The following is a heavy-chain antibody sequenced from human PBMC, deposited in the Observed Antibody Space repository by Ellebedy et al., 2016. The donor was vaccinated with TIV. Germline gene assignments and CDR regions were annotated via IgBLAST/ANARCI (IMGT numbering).Heavy chain of an antibody. CDR1: GLSFSTYG. V-gene: IGHV3-23*01. Sequence: GESLKISXAASGLSFSTYGMTWVRQAPGKGLLWVSTISSSGTSTYYADSVRGRFTISRDNSKSTLYLQMNSLRPADTALYYCAKDLERGLEWSQSAFDYWGQGTLVTVSS. CDR2: ISSSGTST. D-gene: IGHD3-3*01. J-gene: IGHJ4*02. CDR3: AKDLERGLEWSQSAFDY.